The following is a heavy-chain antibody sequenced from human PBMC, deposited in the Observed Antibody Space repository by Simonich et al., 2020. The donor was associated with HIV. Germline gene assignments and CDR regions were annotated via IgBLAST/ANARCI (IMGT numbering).Heavy chain of an antibody. Sequence: EVQLVESGGGLVQPGRSLRLSCAASGFTFDDYAMHWVRQAPGNGLGWVSGIRWDSGSIGYADSMKGRFTISRDNAKKSLYLQMNSLRAEDTALYYCAKGRLKWELLRGAFDIWGQGTMVTVSS. CDR1: GFTFDDYA. V-gene: IGHV3-9*01. CDR3: AKGRLKWELLRGAFDI. D-gene: IGHD1-26*01. J-gene: IGHJ3*02. CDR2: IRWDSGSI.